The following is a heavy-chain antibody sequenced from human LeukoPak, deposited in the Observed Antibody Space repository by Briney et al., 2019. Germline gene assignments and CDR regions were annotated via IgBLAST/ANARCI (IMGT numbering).Heavy chain of an antibody. Sequence: ASVKVSCKASGGTFSSYAISWVRQAPGQGLEWMGWINPNSGGTNYAQRFQGRVTMTRDTSISTAYMELSRLRSDDTAVYYCARGGIVIVVVPAATDYWGQGTLVTVSS. D-gene: IGHD2-2*01. CDR3: ARGGIVIVVVPAATDY. CDR2: INPNSGGT. CDR1: GGTFSSYA. J-gene: IGHJ4*02. V-gene: IGHV1-2*02.